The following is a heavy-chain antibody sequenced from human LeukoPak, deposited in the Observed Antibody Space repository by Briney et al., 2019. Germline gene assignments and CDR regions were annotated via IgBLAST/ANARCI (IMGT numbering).Heavy chain of an antibody. Sequence: PGRSLRLPCAASGFTFSSYGMHWVRQAPGKGLEWVAVISYDGSNKYYADSVKGRFTISRDNSKNTLYLQMNSLRAEDTAVYYCAKDRAGSSWTFDYWGQGTLVTVSS. CDR3: AKDRAGSSWTFDY. J-gene: IGHJ4*02. V-gene: IGHV3-30*18. CDR2: ISYDGSNK. D-gene: IGHD6-13*01. CDR1: GFTFSSYG.